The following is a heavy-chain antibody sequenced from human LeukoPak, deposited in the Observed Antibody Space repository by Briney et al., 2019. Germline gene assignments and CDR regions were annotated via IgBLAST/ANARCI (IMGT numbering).Heavy chain of an antibody. J-gene: IGHJ4*02. Sequence: ASETLSPTCTVSGGSISSYYWSWIRQPPGKGLEWIGYIYYSGSTNYNPSLKSRVTISVDTSKNQFSLKLSSVTAADTAVYYCARTAAGLFDYWGQGTLVTVSS. D-gene: IGHD6-13*01. CDR3: ARTAAGLFDY. CDR2: IYYSGST. V-gene: IGHV4-59*01. CDR1: GGSISSYY.